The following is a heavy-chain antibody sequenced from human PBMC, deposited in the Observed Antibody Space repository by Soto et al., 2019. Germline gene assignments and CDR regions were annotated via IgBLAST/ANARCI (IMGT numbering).Heavy chain of an antibody. D-gene: IGHD3-3*01. CDR3: ARVRYVFWGGFTYYFDY. V-gene: IGHV1-18*01. J-gene: IGHJ4*02. CDR2: ISAYNGNT. CDR1: GYTFTSYG. Sequence: ASGKVSCKASGYTFTSYGISWVRQAPGQGLEWMGWISAYNGNTNYAQKLEGRVTMTKDKSKRKAYRELRGLRSEDRAVYYCARVRYVFWGGFTYYFDYGGRGPQVPFSS.